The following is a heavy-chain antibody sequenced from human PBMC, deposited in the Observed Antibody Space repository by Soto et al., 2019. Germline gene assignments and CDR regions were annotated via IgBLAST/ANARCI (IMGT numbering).Heavy chain of an antibody. CDR3: ASWTYYYDRSGYYYYYYGMGV. Sequence: QVQLVQSGAEVKKPGSSVKVSCKASGGTFSSYAISWVRQAPGQGLEWMGGIIPIFGTANYAQKFQGRVTINADESTSTAYMEPSSLRYEDTAVEYCASWTYYYDRSGYYYYYYGMGVWGQGTTVTVSS. CDR1: GGTFSSYA. CDR2: IIPIFGTA. D-gene: IGHD3-22*01. V-gene: IGHV1-69*12. J-gene: IGHJ6*02.